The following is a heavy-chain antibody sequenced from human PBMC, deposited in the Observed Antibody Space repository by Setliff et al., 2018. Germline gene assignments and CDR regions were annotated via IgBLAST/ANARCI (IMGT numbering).Heavy chain of an antibody. V-gene: IGHV4-61*02. CDR1: GDSISGAKYY. Sequence: SETMSLTCTVSGDSISGAKYYWSWIRQSAGKGLECIGRIYTDGSTKYNPSLNSRVALSIDTSKNQFSLRLSSVTAADTAVYFCARVTGFLYMDVWGKGTTVTVSS. CDR3: ARVTGFLYMDV. CDR2: IYTDGST. J-gene: IGHJ6*03. D-gene: IGHD3-3*01.